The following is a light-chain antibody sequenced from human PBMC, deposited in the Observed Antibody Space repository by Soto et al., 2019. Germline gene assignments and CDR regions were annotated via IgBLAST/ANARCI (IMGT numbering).Light chain of an antibody. CDR2: AAS. J-gene: IGKJ1*01. V-gene: IGKV1-39*01. CDR3: QQSYSTVRT. CDR1: QSISSY. Sequence: DIQMTQSPSSLSASVGDRITITCRASQSISSYLNWYQQKPGKAPNLLIYAASSLQSGVPSRFSGSGSGTDFTLIISSLQPEDFATYYCQQSYSTVRTFGQGSKVDI.